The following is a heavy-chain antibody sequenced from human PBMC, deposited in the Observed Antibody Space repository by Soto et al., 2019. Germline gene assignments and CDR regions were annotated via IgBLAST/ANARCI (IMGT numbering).Heavy chain of an antibody. D-gene: IGHD2-2*01. Sequence: GASVRVSCKASGYTFTSYYMHWVRQAPGQGLEWMGIINPSGGSTNYAQKFQGRVTMTRDTSISTAYMELSSLRSEDTAVYYCARGLVVPAGIRYYYYGMDVWGQGTTVTVSS. CDR3: ARGLVVPAGIRYYYYGMDV. J-gene: IGHJ6*02. V-gene: IGHV1-46*01. CDR1: GYTFTSYY. CDR2: INPSGGST.